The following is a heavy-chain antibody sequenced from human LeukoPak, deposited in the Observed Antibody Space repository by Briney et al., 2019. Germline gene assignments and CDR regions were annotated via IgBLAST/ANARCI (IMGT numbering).Heavy chain of an antibody. D-gene: IGHD3-10*01. CDR2: INTNTGNP. Sequence: ASVKVSCKASGYTFTSYAMNWVRQAPGQGLEWMGWINTNTGNPTYAQGFTGRFVFSLDTSVSTAYLQISSLKAADTAVYYCARGDGLLLWFGEFLWGQGTMVTVSS. V-gene: IGHV7-4-1*02. CDR1: GYTFTSYA. CDR3: ARGDGLLLWFGEFL. J-gene: IGHJ3*01.